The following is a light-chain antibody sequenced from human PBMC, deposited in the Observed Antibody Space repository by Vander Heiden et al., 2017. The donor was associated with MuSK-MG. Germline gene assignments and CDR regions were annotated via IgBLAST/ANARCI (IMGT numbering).Light chain of an antibody. CDR2: NDD. CDR3: AAEDDRRNGVV. Sequence: QSVLTQPPSVSDAPRQRVTISCSGRSSNIGNNAVNWYQQLPGRPPKLLIYNDDLRHSGVADRVSGSKSGTSATLATIGLQAEEEADYYCAAEDDRRNGVVFGGGTKLTVL. J-gene: IGLJ2*01. V-gene: IGLV1-36*01. CDR1: SSNIGNNA.